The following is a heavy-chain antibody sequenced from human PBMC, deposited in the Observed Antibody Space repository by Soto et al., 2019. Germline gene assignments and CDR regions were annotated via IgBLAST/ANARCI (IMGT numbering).Heavy chain of an antibody. D-gene: IGHD7-27*01. CDR3: VSQPHWARPFES. V-gene: IGHV3-23*01. J-gene: IGHJ4*02. CDR2: ISASGYSA. Sequence: EAHFLESGGGLVQPGGSLRLSCAASGLAFSNYAISWVRQAPGKGLEWVSTISASGYSAYYGGAVKGRFTTSRDNSKSTLYLQMNSLRTEDTGVYYCVSQPHWARPFESWGQGTLVNVSS. CDR1: GLAFSNYA.